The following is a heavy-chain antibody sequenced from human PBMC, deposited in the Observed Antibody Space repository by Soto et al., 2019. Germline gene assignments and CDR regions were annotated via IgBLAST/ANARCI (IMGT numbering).Heavy chain of an antibody. D-gene: IGHD6-6*01. V-gene: IGHV1-69*13. CDR2: IIPIFGTA. Sequence: SVKVSCKASGYTFTSYAMHWVRQAPGQRLEWMGWIIPIFGTANYAQKFQGRVTITADESTSTAYMELSSLRSEDTAVYYCARDQGRSSSSETNFVWFDPWGQGTLVTVSS. CDR1: GYTFTSYA. CDR3: ARDQGRSSSSETNFVWFDP. J-gene: IGHJ5*02.